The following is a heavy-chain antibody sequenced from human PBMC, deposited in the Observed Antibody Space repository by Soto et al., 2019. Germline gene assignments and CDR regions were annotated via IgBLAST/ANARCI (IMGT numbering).Heavy chain of an antibody. V-gene: IGHV1-46*01. CDR1: GYTFSTYY. CDR3: ARYDYNGYYVDY. Sequence: GVSVKVSSKASGYTFSTYYMHWVRQAPGQGYEWMGIINPSGGSTTYAQKFQGRVTMTRDTSTTTVYMELSSLKSEDTAVYYCARYDYNGYYVDYWGQGTLVTVSS. CDR2: INPSGGST. J-gene: IGHJ4*02. D-gene: IGHD4-4*01.